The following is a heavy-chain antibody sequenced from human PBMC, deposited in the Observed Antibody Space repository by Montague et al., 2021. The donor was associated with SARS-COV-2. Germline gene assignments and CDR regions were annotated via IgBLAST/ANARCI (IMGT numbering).Heavy chain of an antibody. V-gene: IGHV4-4*02. Sequence: SETLSLTCAVSGGPISSSNWWSWVRQPPGKGLEWIGEIYHSGSTNYNPSLKSRVTISVDKSKNQFSLKLSSVTAADTAVYYCTRGGSSSFPFDYWGQGTLVTVSS. CDR3: TRGGSSSFPFDY. CDR1: GGPISSSNW. CDR2: IYHSGST. J-gene: IGHJ4*02. D-gene: IGHD6-13*01.